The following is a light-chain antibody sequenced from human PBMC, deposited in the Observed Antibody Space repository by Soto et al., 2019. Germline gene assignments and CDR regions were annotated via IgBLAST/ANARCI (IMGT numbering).Light chain of an antibody. Sequence: EIVLTQSPATLSLSPGERATLSCMASQSVSSYLAWYQQKPGQAPRLLSYGASNRATGIPARFSGSGSGTEFTLTISSLEPEDFAVYYCQQHFNGPITFGQGTRLEIK. V-gene: IGKV3-11*01. CDR3: QQHFNGPIT. J-gene: IGKJ5*01. CDR2: GAS. CDR1: QSVSSY.